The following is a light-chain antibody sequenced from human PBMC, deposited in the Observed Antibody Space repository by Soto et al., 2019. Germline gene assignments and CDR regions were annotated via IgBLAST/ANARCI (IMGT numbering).Light chain of an antibody. CDR1: QSVSSY. Sequence: EIVLTQSPATLSLSPGEIATLSFSASQSVSSYLAWYQQKPGQAPRLLIFGASIRVKGIPDRFIGSGSGTDFTLTINRLEPEDFALYYCQQYGSSPPTFGQGTKVDIK. CDR2: GAS. J-gene: IGKJ1*01. V-gene: IGKV3-20*01. CDR3: QQYGSSPPT.